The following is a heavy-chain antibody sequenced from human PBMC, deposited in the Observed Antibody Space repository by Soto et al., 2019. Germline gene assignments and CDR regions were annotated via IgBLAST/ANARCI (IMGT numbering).Heavy chain of an antibody. V-gene: IGHV3-21*04. J-gene: IGHJ3*02. Sequence: PGGSLRLSCAASGFTFSSYSMNWVRQAPGKGLEWVSSISSSSSYIYYADSVKGRFTISRDNAKNSLYLQMNSLRAEDTAVYYCAISSTKYCSSTSCYAFDICGQGTMVTVSS. D-gene: IGHD2-2*01. CDR1: GFTFSSYS. CDR2: ISSSSSYI. CDR3: AISSTKYCSSTSCYAFDI.